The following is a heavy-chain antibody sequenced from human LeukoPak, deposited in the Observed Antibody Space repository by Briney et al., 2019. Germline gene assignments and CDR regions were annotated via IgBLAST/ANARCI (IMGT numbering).Heavy chain of an antibody. CDR2: IKQDGSEK. Sequence: GGSLRLSCAASGFTFSSYWMNWVRQAPGKGLEWVANIKQDGSEKYYVDSVKGRFTISRDNAKNSLYLQMNSLRAEDTAVYYCARDNSGWYGKLDYWGQGTLVTVSS. V-gene: IGHV3-7*01. J-gene: IGHJ4*02. CDR1: GFTFSSYW. CDR3: ARDNSGWYGKLDY. D-gene: IGHD6-19*01.